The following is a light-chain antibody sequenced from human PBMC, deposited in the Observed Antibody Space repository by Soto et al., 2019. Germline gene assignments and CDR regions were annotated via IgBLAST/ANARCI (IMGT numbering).Light chain of an antibody. J-gene: IGLJ1*01. CDR1: SSNIGNNY. CDR3: GTWDSSLSALF. CDR2: DNN. Sequence: QSVLTQPPSVSEAPGQKVTISCSGSSSNIGNNYASWNQQLPGTAPKLLIYDNNKRPSGIPDRFSGSKSGTSATLGITGLQTGDEADYYCGTWDSSLSALFFGTGTKLTVL. V-gene: IGLV1-51*01.